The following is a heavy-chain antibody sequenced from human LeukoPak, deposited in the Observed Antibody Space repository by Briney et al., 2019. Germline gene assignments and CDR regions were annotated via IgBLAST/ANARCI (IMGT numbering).Heavy chain of an antibody. CDR1: GGSISRSNW. CDR2: ILHSGET. CDR3: AGYNIPYTFEF. J-gene: IGHJ4*02. Sequence: SGTLSLTCAVSGGSISRSNWWSWVRQRPGKGLEWIGDILHSGETNYNASLRSRLTISLDKSRNQFSLQLSSVTAADTAVYYCAGYNIPYTFEFWGPGTVVTVSS. D-gene: IGHD1-14*01. V-gene: IGHV4-4*02.